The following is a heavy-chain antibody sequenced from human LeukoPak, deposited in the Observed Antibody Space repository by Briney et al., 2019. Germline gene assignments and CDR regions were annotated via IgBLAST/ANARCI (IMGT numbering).Heavy chain of an antibody. Sequence: SETLSLTCTVSGGSISSGDYYWSWIRQPPGKGLEWIGYIYYSGSTYYNPSLKSRVTISVDTSKNQFSLKLSSVTAADTAVYYCARAASLGFRELLDYWGQGTLVTVSS. CDR1: GGSISSGDYY. J-gene: IGHJ4*02. V-gene: IGHV4-30-4*01. CDR3: ARAASLGFRELLDY. D-gene: IGHD3-10*01. CDR2: IYYSGST.